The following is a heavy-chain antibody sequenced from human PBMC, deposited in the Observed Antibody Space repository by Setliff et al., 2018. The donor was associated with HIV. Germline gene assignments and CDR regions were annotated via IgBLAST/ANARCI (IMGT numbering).Heavy chain of an antibody. D-gene: IGHD3-22*01. J-gene: IGHJ4*02. Sequence: LSLTCTVSGGSFSGYYWSWIRQPPGKGLEWIGEINHNGSTNYNPSLKSRVTISVDTSKNQFSLKLSSVTAADTAVYYCARGRAYYDSSGYYYFDYWGQGTLVTVSS. CDR1: GGSFSGYY. CDR3: ARGRAYYDSSGYYYFDY. CDR2: INHNGST. V-gene: IGHV4-34*01.